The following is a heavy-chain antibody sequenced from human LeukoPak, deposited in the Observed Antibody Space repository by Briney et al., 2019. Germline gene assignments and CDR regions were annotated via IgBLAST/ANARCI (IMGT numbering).Heavy chain of an antibody. CDR1: GFTVSSNY. D-gene: IGHD1-26*01. J-gene: IGHJ4*02. V-gene: IGHV3-48*01. CDR3: ARERSYPDY. Sequence: GGSLRLSCAASGFTVSSNYMSWVRQAPGKGLEWVSYISSSSSTIYYADSVKGRFTISRDNAKNSLYLQMNSLRAEDTAVYYCARERSYPDYWGQGTLVTVSS. CDR2: ISSSSSTI.